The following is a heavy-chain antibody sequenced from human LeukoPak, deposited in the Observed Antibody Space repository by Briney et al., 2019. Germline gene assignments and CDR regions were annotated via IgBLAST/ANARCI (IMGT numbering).Heavy chain of an antibody. CDR1: GFSLNTNGVG. Sequence: SGPTLVKPTQTLTLTCTFSGFSLNTNGVGVGWIRQPPGKALESLALIYWDDDERLSPSLKSRLSITKGPTRNQVVLTMTNMDPVDTATYFWAHITVRLSEWPPRRTFDFWGQGILVTVSS. CDR2: IYWDDDE. CDR3: AHITVRLSEWPPRRTFDF. D-gene: IGHD3-16*02. V-gene: IGHV2-5*02. J-gene: IGHJ4*02.